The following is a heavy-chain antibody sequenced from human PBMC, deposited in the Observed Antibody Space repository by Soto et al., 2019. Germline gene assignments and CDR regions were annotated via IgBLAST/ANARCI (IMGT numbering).Heavy chain of an antibody. CDR2: ISGSGGST. Sequence: GGSLRLSCAASGFTFSSYAMSWVRQAPGKGLEWVSAISGSGGSTYYADSVKGRFTISRDNSENTLYLQMNSLRAEDTAVYYCAKMGLITVVVPAAMYNWFDPWGQGTLVTVSS. J-gene: IGHJ5*02. CDR3: AKMGLITVVVPAAMYNWFDP. CDR1: GFTFSSYA. V-gene: IGHV3-23*01. D-gene: IGHD2-2*01.